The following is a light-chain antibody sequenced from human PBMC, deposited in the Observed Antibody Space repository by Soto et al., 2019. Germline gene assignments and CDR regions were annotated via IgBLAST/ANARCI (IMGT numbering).Light chain of an antibody. CDR2: GAS. V-gene: IGKV3-20*01. Sequence: EIGLTQSPGTLSLSPGERATLSCRASQSVSSNYLAWYQQKPGQAPRLLIYGASSRATGIPDRFRGSGSGTDFTLTISSLEPEDFAVYYCQQYISSPRTFGQGTKVEIK. J-gene: IGKJ1*01. CDR1: QSVSSNY. CDR3: QQYISSPRT.